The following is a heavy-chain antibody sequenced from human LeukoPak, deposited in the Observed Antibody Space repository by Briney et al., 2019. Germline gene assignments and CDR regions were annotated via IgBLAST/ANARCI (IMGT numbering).Heavy chain of an antibody. J-gene: IGHJ4*02. CDR1: GYNFTNYW. Sequence: GESLKISCKVSGYNFTNYWIGWVRQMPGKGLDWMGILYPGDSDTRYSPSFQGQVTISADKSINTAYLQWSSLKASDTAIYYCARGYCSSTSCYGDFDFLGQGTLVTVSS. CDR2: LYPGDSDT. D-gene: IGHD2-2*01. CDR3: ARGYCSSTSCYGDFDF. V-gene: IGHV5-51*01.